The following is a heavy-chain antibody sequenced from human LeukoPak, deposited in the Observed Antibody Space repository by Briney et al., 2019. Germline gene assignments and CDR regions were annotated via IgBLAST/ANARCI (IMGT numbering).Heavy chain of an antibody. D-gene: IGHD1-26*01. Sequence: SVTVSCMASGGTFSGYAISWVRQAPGQGLEWMGGIIPIFGTANYAQKFQGRVTITADESTSTAYMALSSLRSEDTAVYYCAREGRVGASFDYWGQGNLVTVSS. CDR2: IIPIFGTA. J-gene: IGHJ4*02. CDR3: AREGRVGASFDY. CDR1: GGTFSGYA. V-gene: IGHV1-69*13.